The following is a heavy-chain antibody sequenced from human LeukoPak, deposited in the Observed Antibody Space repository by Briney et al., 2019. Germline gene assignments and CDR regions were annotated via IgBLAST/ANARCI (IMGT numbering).Heavy chain of an antibody. Sequence: SETLSLTCTVSGGSISSSSYYWGWIRQPPGKGLEWIGSIYHSGSTYYNPSLKSRVTISVDTSKNQFSLKLRSVTAADTAVYYCARVVQSTDSSGFYLPEYFQHWGQGTLVTVSS. V-gene: IGHV4-39*07. J-gene: IGHJ1*01. D-gene: IGHD3-22*01. CDR3: ARVVQSTDSSGFYLPEYFQH. CDR2: IYHSGST. CDR1: GGSISSSSYY.